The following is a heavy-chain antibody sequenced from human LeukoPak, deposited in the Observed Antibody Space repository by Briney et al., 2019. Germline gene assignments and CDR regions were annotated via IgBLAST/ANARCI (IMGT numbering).Heavy chain of an antibody. Sequence: RPSETLSLTCTVSGGSISSGGYYWSWIRQHPGKGLEWIGRIYASGTINYNPSLKSRVTMSMDTSKNQFSLNLSSVTAADTAVYYCARGSGYVNFDYWGQGTLVTVSS. CDR2: IYASGTI. CDR1: GGSISSGGYY. V-gene: IGHV4-61*08. CDR3: ARGSGYVNFDY. J-gene: IGHJ4*02. D-gene: IGHD5-12*01.